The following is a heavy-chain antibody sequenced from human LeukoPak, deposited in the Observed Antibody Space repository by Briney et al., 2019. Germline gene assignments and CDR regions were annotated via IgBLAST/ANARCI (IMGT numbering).Heavy chain of an antibody. J-gene: IGHJ4*02. D-gene: IGHD3-9*01. CDR1: GYSISSGYY. CDR3: ARASLRYFDWPIDY. CDR2: IYTSGST. Sequence: SETLSLTCTVSGYSISSGYYWSWIRQPAGKGLEWIGRIYTSGSTNYNPSLKSRVTISVDTSKNQFSLKLSSVTAADTAVYYCARASLRYFDWPIDYWGQGTLVTVSS. V-gene: IGHV4-61*02.